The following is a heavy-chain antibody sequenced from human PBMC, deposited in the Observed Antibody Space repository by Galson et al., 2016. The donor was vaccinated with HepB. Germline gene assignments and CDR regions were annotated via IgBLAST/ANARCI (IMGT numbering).Heavy chain of an antibody. CDR1: GFTVSSNY. CDR3: ARPVSADEGLGN. V-gene: IGHV3-53*01. J-gene: IGHJ4*02. CDR2: IHSGGTT. D-gene: IGHD2-8*01. Sequence: SLRLSCAASGFTVSSNYMSWVRQAPGKGLEWVSIIHSGGTTYYADSVKGRFTISKDNSKNTLYLQMNSLRAEDTAVYYCARPVSADEGLGNWGQGTLVTVSS.